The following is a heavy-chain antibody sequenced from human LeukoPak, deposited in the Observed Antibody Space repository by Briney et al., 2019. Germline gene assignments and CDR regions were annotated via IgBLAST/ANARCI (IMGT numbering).Heavy chain of an antibody. CDR2: FDPEDGET. D-gene: IGHD2-8*02. J-gene: IGHJ3*02. V-gene: IGHV1-24*01. Sequence: ASVKVSCKVSGYTLTELSMHWVRQAPGKGLEWMGGFDPEDGETIYAQKFQGRVTMTEDTSTDTAYMELSSLRSEDTAVYYCATDGGVGIFGAFDIWGQGTMVTVSS. CDR3: ATDGGVGIFGAFDI. CDR1: GYTLTELS.